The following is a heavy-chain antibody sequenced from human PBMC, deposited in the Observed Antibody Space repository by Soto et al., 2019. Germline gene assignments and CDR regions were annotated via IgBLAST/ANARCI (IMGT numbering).Heavy chain of an antibody. D-gene: IGHD6-19*01. V-gene: IGHV3-64*04. J-gene: IGHJ4*02. CDR2: ISSNGGST. CDR1: GFTFSSYA. Sequence: PGGSLRLSCSASGFTFSSYAMHWVRQAPGKGLEYVSAISSNGGSTYYADSVKGRFTISRDNSASTAYMELSSLTFEDTAVYYCARDEGVASGNWGQGTLVTVSS. CDR3: ARDEGVASGN.